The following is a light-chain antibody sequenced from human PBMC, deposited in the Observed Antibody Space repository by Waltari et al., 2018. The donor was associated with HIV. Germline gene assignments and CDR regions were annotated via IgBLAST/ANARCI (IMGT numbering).Light chain of an antibody. V-gene: IGLV2-23*02. CDR3: CSYAGGRVFVL. J-gene: IGLJ2*01. CDR1: LRDIGPSNL. CDR2: EVT. Sequence: QSAPPHPASLAAAPGPSIPLSRPGTLRDIGPSNLAFRYQHYTGRAPKLIMYEVTKRPSGVSDRFSGSKSGNRASLTVAGLKVEDEADYYCCSYAGGRVFVLFGGGTRLTV.